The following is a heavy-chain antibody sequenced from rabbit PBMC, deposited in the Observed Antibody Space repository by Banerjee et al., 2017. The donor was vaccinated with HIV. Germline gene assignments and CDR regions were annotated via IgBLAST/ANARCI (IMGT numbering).Heavy chain of an antibody. CDR1: GFDFSSYY. CDR3: ARAAGYFGVDYANIGYFNL. Sequence: ESGGGLVQPGGSLKLSRKASGFDFSSYYMSWVRQAPGKGLEWIGYIDPVFGSTYYASWVNGRFTISSHNAQNTLYLQLNSLTAADTATYFCARAAGYFGVDYANIGYFNLWGPGTLVTVS. CDR2: IDPVFGST. D-gene: IGHD1-1*01. V-gene: IGHV1S7*01. J-gene: IGHJ4*01.